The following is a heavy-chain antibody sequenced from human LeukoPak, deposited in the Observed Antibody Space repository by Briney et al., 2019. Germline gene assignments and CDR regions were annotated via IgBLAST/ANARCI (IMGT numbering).Heavy chain of an antibody. CDR2: VFYSGST. J-gene: IGHJ4*02. V-gene: IGHV4-59*08. CDR1: GVSISSYY. D-gene: IGHD4-23*01. CDR3: ARHTTVVPPHYFDY. Sequence: PSETLSLTCTVSGVSISSYYWSWIRQPPGKGLEWIGYVFYSGSTNYNPSLESRVTMSLGTSKNQISLKLSSVTAADTAMYYCARHTTVVPPHYFDYWGQGTLVTVSS.